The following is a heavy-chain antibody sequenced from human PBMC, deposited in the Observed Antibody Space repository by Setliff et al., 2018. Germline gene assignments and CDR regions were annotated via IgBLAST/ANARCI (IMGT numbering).Heavy chain of an antibody. CDR2: IGVYSGNT. Sequence: VTVSCKASGSTFRQSIVSWVRQAPGQGLEWLGWIGVYSGNTYSAQRFQGRVSLTTDESTNTAYLELRGLRSDDTAVYYCMRLVRFCSRTVCQRTTGDEAWGQGTLVTVSS. CDR1: GSTFRQSI. V-gene: IGHV1-18*01. D-gene: IGHD3-3*01. J-gene: IGHJ5*02. CDR3: MRLVRFCSRTVCQRTTGDEA.